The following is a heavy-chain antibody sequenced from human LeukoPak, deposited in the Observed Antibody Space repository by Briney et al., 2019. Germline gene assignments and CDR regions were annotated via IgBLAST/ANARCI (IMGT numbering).Heavy chain of an antibody. J-gene: IGHJ5*02. Sequence: SETLSLTCTVSGGSISSGDDYWSWIRQPPGKGLEWIAYMYYSGSTYYNPSLKSRVTMSADTSKNPLSLKLSSVTAADTAVYYCARPYYYDSRIDPWGQGILVTVSS. D-gene: IGHD3-22*01. CDR3: ARPYYYDSRIDP. CDR1: GGSISSGDDY. V-gene: IGHV4-30-4*01. CDR2: MYYSGST.